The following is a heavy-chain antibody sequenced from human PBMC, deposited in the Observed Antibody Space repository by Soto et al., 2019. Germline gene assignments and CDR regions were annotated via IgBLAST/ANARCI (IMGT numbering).Heavy chain of an antibody. CDR2: IIPILGIA. J-gene: IGHJ4*02. Sequence: QVQLVQSGAEVKKPGSSVKVSCKASGGTFSSYTISWVRQAPGQGLEWMGRIIPILGIANYAQKFQGRVTITADKSTSTAYMELSSLRSEYTAVYYCARAIAAAGNPDYWGQGTLVTVSS. V-gene: IGHV1-69*02. CDR3: ARAIAAAGNPDY. CDR1: GGTFSSYT. D-gene: IGHD6-13*01.